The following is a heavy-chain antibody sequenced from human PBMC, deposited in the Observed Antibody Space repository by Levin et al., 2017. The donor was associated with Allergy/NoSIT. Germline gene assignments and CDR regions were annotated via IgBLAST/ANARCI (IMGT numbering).Heavy chain of an antibody. Sequence: QAGGSLRLSCAASGFSFSHYLMHWVRQAPGKGLVWVSRINSDGSSTNYADSVKGRFTISRDNAKNTLYLQMNSLRAEDTAVYYCASEGPTTVVTFRGGQGTLVTVSS. CDR1: GFSFSHYL. CDR3: ASEGPTTVVTFR. J-gene: IGHJ4*02. D-gene: IGHD4-23*01. V-gene: IGHV3-74*01. CDR2: INSDGSST.